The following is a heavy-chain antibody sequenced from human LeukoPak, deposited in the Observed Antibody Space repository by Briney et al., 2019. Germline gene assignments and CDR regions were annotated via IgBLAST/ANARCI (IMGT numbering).Heavy chain of an antibody. D-gene: IGHD4-23*01. CDR3: ARDRNTVVISPSDWFDP. V-gene: IGHV1-2*02. J-gene: IGHJ5*02. Sequence: GASVKVSCKASGYTFTGYYMHWVRQAPGQGLEWMGWINPNSGGTNYAQKFQGRVTMTRDMSTSTVYMELSSLRSEDTAVYYCARDRNTVVISPSDWFDPWGQGTLVTVSS. CDR2: INPNSGGT. CDR1: GYTFTGYY.